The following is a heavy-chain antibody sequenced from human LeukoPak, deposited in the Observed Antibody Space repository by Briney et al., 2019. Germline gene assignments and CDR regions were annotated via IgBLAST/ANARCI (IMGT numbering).Heavy chain of an antibody. CDR3: ARERCTNGVCPRFDY. D-gene: IGHD2-8*01. J-gene: IGHJ4*02. V-gene: IGHV4-34*01. Sequence: PSETLSLTCAVYGGSFSGYYWSWIRQPPGEGLEWIGEINHSGSTNYNPSLKSRVTISVDTSKNQFSLKLSSVTAADTAVYYCARERCTNGVCPRFDYWGQGTLVTVSS. CDR1: GGSFSGYY. CDR2: INHSGST.